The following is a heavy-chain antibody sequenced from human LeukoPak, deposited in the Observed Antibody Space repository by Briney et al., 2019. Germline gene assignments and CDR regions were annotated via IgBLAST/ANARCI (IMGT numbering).Heavy chain of an antibody. Sequence: SETLSLTCTVSGYSISSGYYWGWIRQPPGKGLEWIGSIYHSGRTFYNPSLKSRVAISVDTSKNQFSLKLTSVTAADTAVYYCARRGWPWGQGTLVTVSS. D-gene: IGHD6-19*01. CDR1: GYSISSGYY. J-gene: IGHJ5*02. V-gene: IGHV4-38-2*02. CDR3: ARRGWP. CDR2: IYHSGRT.